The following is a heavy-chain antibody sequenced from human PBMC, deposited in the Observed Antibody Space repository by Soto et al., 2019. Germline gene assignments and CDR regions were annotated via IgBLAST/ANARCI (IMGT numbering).Heavy chain of an antibody. CDR1: GFTFSVYS. Sequence: EMQLVESGGGLVQPGGSLRLSCAASGFTFSVYSMSWVRQAPGKGLEWVAYIGGGGIHYADSVKGRFVISRDDAKSSMFLQMNSLRDEDTAVYFCARDRHWEQWLGPQDAFHIWGQGTMVTVSS. D-gene: IGHD6-19*01. J-gene: IGHJ3*02. CDR2: IGGGGI. CDR3: ARDRHWEQWLGPQDAFHI. V-gene: IGHV3-48*02.